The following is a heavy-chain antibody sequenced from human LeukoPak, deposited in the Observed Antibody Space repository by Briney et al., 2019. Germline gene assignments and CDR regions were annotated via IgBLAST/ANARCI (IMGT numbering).Heavy chain of an antibody. CDR1: GGSFSGYY. D-gene: IGHD1-26*01. CDR2: IYTSGST. CDR3: ARAISASGSYYDY. V-gene: IGHV4-59*10. Sequence: PSETLSLTCAVYGGSFSGYYWSWIRQPAGKGLEWIGRIYTSGSTNYNPSLKSRVTMSVDTSKNQFSLKLSSVTAADTAVYYCARAISASGSYYDYWGQGTLVTVSS. J-gene: IGHJ4*02.